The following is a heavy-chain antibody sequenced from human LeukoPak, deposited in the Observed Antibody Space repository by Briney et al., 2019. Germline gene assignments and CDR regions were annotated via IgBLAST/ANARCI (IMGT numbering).Heavy chain of an antibody. V-gene: IGHV4-39*01. J-gene: IGHJ5*02. CDR1: GGSISSSDYY. D-gene: IGHD2-15*01. Sequence: PSETLSLTCTVSGGSISSSDYYWGWIRQPPGKGLEWIGEINHSGSTNYNPSLKSRVTISVDTSKNQFSLKLSSVTAADTAVYYCARHRCSGGSCYPMNWFDPWGQGTLVTVSS. CDR3: ARHRCSGGSCYPMNWFDP. CDR2: INHSGST.